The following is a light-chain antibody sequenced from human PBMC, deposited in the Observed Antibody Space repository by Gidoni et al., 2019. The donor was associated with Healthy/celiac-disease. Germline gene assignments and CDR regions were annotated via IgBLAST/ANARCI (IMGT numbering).Light chain of an antibody. CDR3: QQYGSSPGT. Sequence: EIVLTQYPGTLSLSPGERATLSCRASQSVSSSYLAWYQQKPGQAPRLLIYCASSRSTGIPDRFSGSGSGTDFTLTISRLEPEDFAVYYCQQYGSSPGTFGQGTKVEIK. CDR2: CAS. J-gene: IGKJ1*01. V-gene: IGKV3-20*01. CDR1: QSVSSSY.